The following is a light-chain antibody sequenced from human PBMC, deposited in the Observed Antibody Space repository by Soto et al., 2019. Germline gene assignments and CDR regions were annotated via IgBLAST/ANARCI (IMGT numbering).Light chain of an antibody. CDR2: EGS. Sequence: QSALTQPASVSGSPGQSITISCTGTSSDVGSYNLVSWYQQHPGKAPKLMIYEGSKRPSGLSNRFSGSKSGNTASLTISGLQAEDEADYYCYSYARSSTYVFGTGTKVTVL. CDR3: YSYARSSTYV. J-gene: IGLJ1*01. V-gene: IGLV2-23*01. CDR1: SSDVGSYNL.